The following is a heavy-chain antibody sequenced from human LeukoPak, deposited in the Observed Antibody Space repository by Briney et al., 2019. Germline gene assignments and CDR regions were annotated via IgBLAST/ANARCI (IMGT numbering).Heavy chain of an antibody. CDR3: ARNGIAARASYYYYYYMDV. V-gene: IGHV4-59*01. J-gene: IGHJ6*03. D-gene: IGHD6-6*01. Sequence: PSETLSLTCTVPGGSISSYYWSWIRQPPGKGLEWIGYIYYSGSTNYNPSLKSRVTISVDTSKNQFSLKLSSVTAADTAVYYCARNGIAARASYYYYYYMDVWGKGTTVTVSS. CDR2: IYYSGST. CDR1: GGSISSYY.